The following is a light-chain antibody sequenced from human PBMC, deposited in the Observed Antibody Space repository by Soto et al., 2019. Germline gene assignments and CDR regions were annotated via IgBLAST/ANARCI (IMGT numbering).Light chain of an antibody. CDR1: QGISSY. V-gene: IGKV1-8*01. CDR2: AAS. CDR3: QQYYSYPLT. J-gene: IGKJ4*01. Sequence: AIRMTQSPSSLSASTGERVSMTCRASQGISSYLAWYQQKPGKAPKLLIYAASTLQSGVPSRFSGSGSGTDFTLTISCLQSEDFATDYCQQYYSYPLTFGGGTKVDI.